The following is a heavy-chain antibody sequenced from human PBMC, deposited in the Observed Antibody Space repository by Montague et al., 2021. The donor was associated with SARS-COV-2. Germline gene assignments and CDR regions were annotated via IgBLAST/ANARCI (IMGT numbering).Heavy chain of an antibody. CDR1: GGSFSDYY. D-gene: IGHD6-19*01. V-gene: IGHV4-59*01. J-gene: IGHJ4*02. CDR2: IYYTGGT. CDR3: ARIAMAATFDS. Sequence: SETLSLTCAVYGGSFSDYYWTWIRQAPGKGLEWIGYIYYTGGTKYNPSLKSRVSMSVDTSKNQFSLRLTSVGAADTAVYYCARIAMAATFDSWGQGALVTVSS.